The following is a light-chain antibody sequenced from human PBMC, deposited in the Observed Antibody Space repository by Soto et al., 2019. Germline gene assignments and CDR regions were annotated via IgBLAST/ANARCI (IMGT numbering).Light chain of an antibody. V-gene: IGKV1-39*01. CDR2: AAS. CDR3: QQSYSTTRT. Sequence: IQFTQSPSSLSASVGDRVTITCRASQGISSYLAWYKQKPGKAPKLLIYAASSLQSGVPSRFSGSGSGTDFTLTISSLQPEDVATYYCQQSYSTTRTFGQGTKVDIK. J-gene: IGKJ1*01. CDR1: QGISSY.